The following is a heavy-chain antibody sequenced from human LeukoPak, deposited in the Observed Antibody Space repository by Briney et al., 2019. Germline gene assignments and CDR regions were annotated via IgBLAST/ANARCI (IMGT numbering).Heavy chain of an antibody. CDR2: INPNSGGT. V-gene: IGHV1-2*04. D-gene: IGHD3-3*01. CDR1: GYTFTGYY. Sequence: ASVKVSCKASGYTFTGYYMHWVRQAPGQGLEWMGWINPNSGGTNYAQKFQGWVTMTRDTSISTAYMELSSLRSEDTAVYYCARDSRAGSHYDFWSGYSGFDYWGQGTLVTVSS. CDR3: ARDSRAGSHYDFWSGYSGFDY. J-gene: IGHJ4*02.